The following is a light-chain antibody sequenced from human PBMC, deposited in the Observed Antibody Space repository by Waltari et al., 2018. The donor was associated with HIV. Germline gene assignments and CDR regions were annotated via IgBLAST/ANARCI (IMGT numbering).Light chain of an antibody. V-gene: IGLV2-8*01. CDR3: SSYAGSNWV. J-gene: IGLJ3*02. CDR1: SSDVGGYNY. CDR2: EVS. Sequence: QSALTQPPSASGSPGQSVTISCTGTSSDVGGYNYVSWYQQHPGKAPKFIIYEVSKRPSGVPDRFSGSKSGNTASLTVSGLQAEDEADYYCSSYAGSNWVFGGGNKLTVL.